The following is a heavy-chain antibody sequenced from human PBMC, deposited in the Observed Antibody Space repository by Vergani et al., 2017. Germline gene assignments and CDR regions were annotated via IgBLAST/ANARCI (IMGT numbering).Heavy chain of an antibody. CDR1: GGSINTGAYY. CDR3: ARDRLYDFRPMDV. D-gene: IGHD3-3*01. J-gene: IGHJ6*03. V-gene: IGHV4-61*02. Sequence: QVQLQESGPRLVRPSQTLSLTCTVSGGSINTGAYYWSWIRQPAGKGLEWIGRVYTSGMTNYNPSLKSRVTILVDRSKSQLSLKLTSVTAGDTAVYFCARDRLYDFRPMDVWGKGTTVTVSS. CDR2: VYTSGMT.